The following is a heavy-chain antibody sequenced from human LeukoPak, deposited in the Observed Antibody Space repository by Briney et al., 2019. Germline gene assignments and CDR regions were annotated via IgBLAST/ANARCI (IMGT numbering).Heavy chain of an antibody. Sequence: PGGSLRLSCAASGFTFSSYGMHWVRQAPGKGLEWVAFIRYDGSNKYYADSVKGRFTISRDNSKNTLYLQMNSLRAEDTAVYYCAKDLYEDYYMDVWGKGTTVAVPS. CDR1: GFTFSSYG. CDR3: AKDLYEDYYMDV. D-gene: IGHD3-16*01. CDR2: IRYDGSNK. V-gene: IGHV3-30*02. J-gene: IGHJ6*03.